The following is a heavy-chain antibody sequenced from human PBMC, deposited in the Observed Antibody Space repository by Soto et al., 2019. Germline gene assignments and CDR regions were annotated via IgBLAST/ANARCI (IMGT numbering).Heavy chain of an antibody. CDR1: GFTFSSYA. V-gene: IGHV3-23*01. Sequence: GGSLRLSCAASGFTFSSYAMSWVRQAPGKGLECVSAISGSGGSTYYADSVKGRFTISRDNSNNALYLQMICLRAEDTAVYYCAKVVVVITLYYFDYWCQGTLVTVSS. CDR3: AKVVVVITLYYFDY. J-gene: IGHJ4*02. CDR2: ISGSGGST. D-gene: IGHD3-22*01.